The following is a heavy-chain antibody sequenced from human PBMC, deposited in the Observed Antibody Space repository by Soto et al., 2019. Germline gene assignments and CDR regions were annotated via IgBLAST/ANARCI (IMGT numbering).Heavy chain of an antibody. V-gene: IGHV5-51*01. CDR2: IYPGDSDA. D-gene: IGHD1-20*01. CDR1: GYSFTNYW. Sequence: GESLKISCKASGYSFTNYWIGWVRQMPGKGLEWMAIIYPGDSDARYRPSFQGQVTISADKSINTAYLQWSSLKASDTAMYYCARSRITGTTWSFDKWGQGXLVTVSS. J-gene: IGHJ4*02. CDR3: ARSRITGTTWSFDK.